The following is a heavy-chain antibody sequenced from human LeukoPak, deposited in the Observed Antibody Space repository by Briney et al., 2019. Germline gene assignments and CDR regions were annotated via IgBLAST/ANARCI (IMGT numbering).Heavy chain of an antibody. Sequence: GASVKVSCKASGGTFSSYAISWVRQAPGQGLERMGRIIPILGIANYAQKFQGRVTITADKSTSTAYMELSSLRSEDTAVYYCARDPDGGTSFDYWGQGTLVTVSS. D-gene: IGHD4-23*01. CDR1: GGTFSSYA. CDR2: IIPILGIA. V-gene: IGHV1-69*04. CDR3: ARDPDGGTSFDY. J-gene: IGHJ4*02.